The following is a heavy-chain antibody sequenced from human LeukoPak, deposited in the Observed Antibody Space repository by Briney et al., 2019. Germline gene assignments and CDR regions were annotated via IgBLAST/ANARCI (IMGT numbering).Heavy chain of an antibody. V-gene: IGHV4-39*01. Sequence: SETLSLTCSLSGGSISSGSYCWGWIRQPPGKGLEWLGTICYSGTAYYNPSLKSRVTISVDTSKNQFSLKLSSVTAADTAVYSCARQWGYTSGYTYYFYYMDVWGKGTTVTVSS. CDR1: GGSISSGSYC. J-gene: IGHJ6*03. CDR2: ICYSGTA. CDR3: ARQWGYTSGYTYYFYYMDV. D-gene: IGHD5-18*01.